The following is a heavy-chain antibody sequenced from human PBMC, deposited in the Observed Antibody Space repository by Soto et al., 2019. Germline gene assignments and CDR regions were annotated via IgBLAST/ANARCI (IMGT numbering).Heavy chain of an antibody. V-gene: IGHV3-33*06. D-gene: IGHD4-17*01. CDR2: IWYDGSNK. CDR1: GFTFSSYG. J-gene: IGHJ4*02. CDR3: AKSYGGNPRNPDY. Sequence: PGGSLRLSCAASGFTFSSYGMHWVRQSPGKGLEWVAVIWYDGSNKYYADSVKGRFTISRDNSKNTLYLQMNSLRAEDTAVYYCAKSYGGNPRNPDYWGQGTLVTVSS.